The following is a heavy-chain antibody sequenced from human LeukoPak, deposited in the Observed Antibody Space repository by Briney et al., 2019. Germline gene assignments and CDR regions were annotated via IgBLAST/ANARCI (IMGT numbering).Heavy chain of an antibody. V-gene: IGHV3-21*01. CDR3: ARDLSWNDQGNAYYFDY. D-gene: IGHD1-1*01. CDR1: GFTFSSYS. CDR2: ISSSSSYI. J-gene: IGHJ4*02. Sequence: PGGSLRLSCAASGFTFSSYSMNWVRQAPGKGLEWVSSISSSSSYIYYADSVKGRFTISRDNAKNSLYLQMNSLRAEDTAVYYCARDLSWNDQGNAYYFDYWGQGTLVTVSS.